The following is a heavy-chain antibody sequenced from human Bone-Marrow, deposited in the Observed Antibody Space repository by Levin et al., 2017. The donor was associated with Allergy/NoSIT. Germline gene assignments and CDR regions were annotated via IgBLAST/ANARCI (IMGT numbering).Heavy chain of an antibody. CDR2: ISAYNGNT. J-gene: IGHJ4*02. CDR3: ARDHTGYVGYGSGSYYSGGY. CDR1: GYTFTSYG. V-gene: IGHV1-18*01. D-gene: IGHD3-10*01. Sequence: GESLKISCKASGYTFTSYGISWVRQAPGQGLEWMGWISAYNGNTNYAQKLQGRVTMTTDTSTSTAYMELRSLRSDDTAVYYCARDHTGYVGYGSGSYYSGGYWGQGTLVTVSS.